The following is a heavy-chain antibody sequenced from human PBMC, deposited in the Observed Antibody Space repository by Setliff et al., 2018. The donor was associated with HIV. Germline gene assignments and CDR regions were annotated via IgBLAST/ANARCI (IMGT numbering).Heavy chain of an antibody. V-gene: IGHV3-21*01. Sequence: PGESLKISCAASGFSFSSYSMNWVRQAPGKGLEWVSSISSGTRYIHYADSVKGRFTISRDNVKNALYLQMYSLRAEDTAVYYCASGREQGLRHAFDIWGQGAMVTVSS. J-gene: IGHJ3*02. CDR2: ISSGTRYI. CDR3: ASGREQGLRHAFDI. D-gene: IGHD4-17*01. CDR1: GFSFSSYS.